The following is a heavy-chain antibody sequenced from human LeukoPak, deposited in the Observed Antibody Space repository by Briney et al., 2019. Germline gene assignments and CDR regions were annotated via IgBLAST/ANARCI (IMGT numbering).Heavy chain of an antibody. D-gene: IGHD3-22*01. Sequence: GGSLRLSCAASGFSFCDYGMSWVRHAPGKGLEWVSGINWNGGRTGYADSVKGRFTISRDNAKNSLYLQMNSLRAEDTALYYCARGDSRFGYWGQGTLVTVSS. CDR1: GFSFCDYG. V-gene: IGHV3-20*04. J-gene: IGHJ4*02. CDR2: INWNGGRT. CDR3: ARGDSRFGY.